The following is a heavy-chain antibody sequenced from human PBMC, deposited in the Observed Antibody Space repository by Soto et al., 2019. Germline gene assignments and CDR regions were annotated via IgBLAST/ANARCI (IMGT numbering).Heavy chain of an antibody. CDR3: ARNHGGYCSGGSCYGHYDY. CDR1: GFSLSNARMG. J-gene: IGHJ4*02. CDR2: IFSNDEK. D-gene: IGHD2-15*01. V-gene: IGHV2-26*01. Sequence: QVTLKESGPVLVKPTETLTLTCTVSGFSLSNARMGVSWIRQPPGKALEWLAHIFSNDEKSYSTSLKSRLTSSKHTPKCQVVLTMTNMDPVDTATYYCARNHGGYCSGGSCYGHYDYWGQGTLVTVSS.